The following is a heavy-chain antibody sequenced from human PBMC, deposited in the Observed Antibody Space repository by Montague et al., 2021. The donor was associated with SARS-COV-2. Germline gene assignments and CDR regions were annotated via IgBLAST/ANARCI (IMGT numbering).Heavy chain of an antibody. CDR2: ISHTGRA. Sequence: TLSLTCTVSGTSIRSGGYYWTWIRQHPGKGLEWIGYISHTGRAYYNPSLETRVNISADTSNNLFSLRLSSATAADTAMYFCARVRLFYYLDYWGQGTLVTVSS. CDR3: ARVRLFYYLDY. J-gene: IGHJ4*02. V-gene: IGHV4-31*03. D-gene: IGHD2/OR15-2a*01. CDR1: GTSIRSGGYY.